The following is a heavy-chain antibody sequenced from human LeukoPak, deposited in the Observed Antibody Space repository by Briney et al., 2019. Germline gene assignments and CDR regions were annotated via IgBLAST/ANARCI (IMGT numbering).Heavy chain of an antibody. CDR2: INHSGST. CDR1: GGSISSGDYY. CDR3: AREMRAAPRFQTSRDWFDP. J-gene: IGHJ5*02. D-gene: IGHD6-6*01. V-gene: IGHV4-30-4*01. Sequence: SETLSLTCTVSGGSISSGDYYWSWIRQPPGKGLEWIGEINHSGSTNYNPSLKSRVTISVDTSKNQFSLKLSSVTAADTAVYYCAREMRAAPRFQTSRDWFDPWGQGTLVTVSS.